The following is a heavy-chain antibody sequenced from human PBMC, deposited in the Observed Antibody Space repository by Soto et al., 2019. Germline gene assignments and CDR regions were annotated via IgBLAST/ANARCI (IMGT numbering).Heavy chain of an antibody. J-gene: IGHJ6*02. CDR3: ARPYCSGVGCYSGGGYYGMDV. CDR2: ISSTSSYI. D-gene: IGHD2-15*01. CDR1: GFTFSTYS. V-gene: IGHV3-21*01. Sequence: EVQLVESGGGLVKPGESLRLSCAVSGFTFSTYSMSWVRQAPGKGLEWVSSISSTSSYIYYANSVKGRFTISRDNAKNSLYLQMNSLGAEDTAVYYCARPYCSGVGCYSGGGYYGMDVWGRGTTVTVSS.